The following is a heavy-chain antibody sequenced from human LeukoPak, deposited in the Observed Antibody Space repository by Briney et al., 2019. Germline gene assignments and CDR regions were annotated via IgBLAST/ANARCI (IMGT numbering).Heavy chain of an antibody. CDR1: GGSISSYY. D-gene: IGHD4-17*01. J-gene: IGHJ4*02. CDR3: VGGYGDQTTGIFDY. Sequence: PSETLSLTCSVSGGSISSYYWSWIRQPPGRGLEWIGYIYYSGRTSYNPSLKSRVTISVDTSKNQFSLRLSSVTAADTAVYYCVGGYGDQTTGIFDYWGQGTLVTVSS. V-gene: IGHV4-59*12. CDR2: IYYSGRT.